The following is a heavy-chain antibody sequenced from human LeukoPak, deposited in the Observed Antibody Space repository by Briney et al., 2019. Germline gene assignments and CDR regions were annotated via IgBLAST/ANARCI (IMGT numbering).Heavy chain of an antibody. Sequence: SVKVSCKASGGTFSSYGIIWVRQAPGQGLEWMGRIIPIFGTTNYAQKFQGRVTITADKSTSIVYMDLSSLRSEDTAVYYCASTGHYGSGTYNYWGQGTLVTVSS. D-gene: IGHD3-10*01. CDR1: GGTFSSYG. J-gene: IGHJ4*02. V-gene: IGHV1-69*06. CDR3: ASTGHYGSGTYNY. CDR2: IIPIFGTT.